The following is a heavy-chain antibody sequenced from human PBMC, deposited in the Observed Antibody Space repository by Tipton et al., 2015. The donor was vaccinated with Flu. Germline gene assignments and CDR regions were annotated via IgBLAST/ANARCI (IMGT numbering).Heavy chain of an antibody. V-gene: IGHV4-34*01. Sequence: GLVKPSETLSLTCAVYGGSFSGYYWSWIRQPPGKGLEWIGEINHSGSTNYNPSLKSRVTISVDTSKNQFSLKLSSVTAADTAVYYCARGDSVVPAAPQAWGNWFDPWGQGTLVSVSS. J-gene: IGHJ5*02. D-gene: IGHD2-2*01. CDR1: GGSFSGYY. CDR2: INHSGST. CDR3: ARGDSVVPAAPQAWGNWFDP.